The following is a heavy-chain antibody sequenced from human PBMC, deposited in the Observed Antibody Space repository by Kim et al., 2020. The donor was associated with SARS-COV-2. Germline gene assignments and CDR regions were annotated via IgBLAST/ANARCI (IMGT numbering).Heavy chain of an antibody. CDR3: ARYYYDSSGYYPPFDY. V-gene: IGHV3-11*01. D-gene: IGHD3-22*01. Sequence: SVKGRFTISRDNAKNSLFVQMNSLRAEDTAMYYCARYYYDSSGYYPPFDYWGQGTRVTVSS. J-gene: IGHJ4*02.